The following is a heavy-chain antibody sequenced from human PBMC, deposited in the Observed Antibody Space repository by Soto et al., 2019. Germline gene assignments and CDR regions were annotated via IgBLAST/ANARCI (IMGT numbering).Heavy chain of an antibody. CDR3: AKIYGDPIREDNDY. V-gene: IGHV4-4*02. CDR1: GGPVSSSNW. J-gene: IGHJ4*02. CDR2: IHHRGTV. D-gene: IGHD4-17*01. Sequence: QVQLQESGPGLVRPSGTLSLTCDVSGGPVSSSNWWSWVRQPPGKGLEWIGEIHHRGTVNYNLSLKSRVTITLDKSKNQFSLKLSSVTAADTAVYYCAKIYGDPIREDNDYWGQGTLVTVSS.